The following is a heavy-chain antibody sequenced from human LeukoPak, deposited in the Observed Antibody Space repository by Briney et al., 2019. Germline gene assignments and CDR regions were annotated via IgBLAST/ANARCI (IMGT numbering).Heavy chain of an antibody. V-gene: IGHV3-23*01. Sequence: GGSLRLSCAASAITFSTYAMSWVRQAPGKGLECVSVISGGAGSTYYADSVKGRFTISRDNSKNTLYLQMNSLRAEDTALYYCATLLGDARIFDNWGQGTLVTVSS. CDR2: ISGGAGST. D-gene: IGHD2-8*01. J-gene: IGHJ4*02. CDR3: ATLLGDARIFDN. CDR1: AITFSTYA.